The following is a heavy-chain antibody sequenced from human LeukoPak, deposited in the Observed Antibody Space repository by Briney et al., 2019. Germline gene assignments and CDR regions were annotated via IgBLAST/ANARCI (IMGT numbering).Heavy chain of an antibody. CDR3: AKDRPWFDP. V-gene: IGHV3-30*18. CDR1: GFTFSSYG. D-gene: IGHD6-6*01. CDR2: ISYDGSNK. Sequence: HPGGSLRLSCAASGFTFSSYGMHWVRQAPGKGLEWVAVISYDGSNKYYADSVKGRFTISRDNSENTLYLQMNSLRAEDTAVYYCAKDRPWFDPWGQGTLVTVSS. J-gene: IGHJ5*02.